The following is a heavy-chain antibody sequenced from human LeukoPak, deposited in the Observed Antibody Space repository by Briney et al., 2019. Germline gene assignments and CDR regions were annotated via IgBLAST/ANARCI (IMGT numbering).Heavy chain of an antibody. CDR3: ASTREMATISGFDY. V-gene: IGHV1-69*05. CDR1: GGTFSSYA. Sequence: ASVKVSGKASGGTFSSYAISWVRQAPGQGLEWMGRIIPIFGTANYAQKFQGRVTITTDESTSTAYMELSSLRSVDTAVYYCASTREMATISGFDYWGQGTLVTVSS. D-gene: IGHD5-24*01. CDR2: IIPIFGTA. J-gene: IGHJ4*02.